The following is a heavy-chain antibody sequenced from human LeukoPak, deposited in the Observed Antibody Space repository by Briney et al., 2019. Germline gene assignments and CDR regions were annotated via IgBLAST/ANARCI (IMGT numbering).Heavy chain of an antibody. J-gene: IGHJ4*02. Sequence: SETLSLTCTVSGGYISGYYWSWIRQPAGKGLEWIGRIYISGSTNYNPSLKSRVTMLVDTSKNQFSLKLTSVTAADTAVYYCARDPYYESSGYYRDYWGQGTLVTVSS. D-gene: IGHD3-22*01. CDR3: ARDPYYESSGYYRDY. CDR2: IYISGST. V-gene: IGHV4-4*07. CDR1: GGYISGYY.